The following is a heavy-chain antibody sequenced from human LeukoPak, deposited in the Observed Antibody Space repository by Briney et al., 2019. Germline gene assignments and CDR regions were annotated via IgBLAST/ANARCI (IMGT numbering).Heavy chain of an antibody. J-gene: IGHJ4*02. CDR3: ARETYSNILTGTDY. D-gene: IGHD3-9*01. CDR2: ISTYDDNI. V-gene: IGHV1-18*01. Sequence: ASVKVSCKASGYTFTSYGLSWVRQAPGQGLEWLGWISTYDDNIKYAQSLQGRLTLTIDTSTSTAYMELRSLTSDDTAVYYCARETYSNILTGTDYWGPGTLVTVSS. CDR1: GYTFTSYG.